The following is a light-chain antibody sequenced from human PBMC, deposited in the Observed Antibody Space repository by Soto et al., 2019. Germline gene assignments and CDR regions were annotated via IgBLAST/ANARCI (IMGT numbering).Light chain of an antibody. V-gene: IGKV4-1*01. CDR3: QQYYATPFT. Sequence: DIVMTQSPDYLAVSLGERATINCKSSQSVLYSSNNANYLAWYQQKPGQPPKLLLYWASTRASGVPDRFSGSGSGTDFSLIISSLQAEDVAVYYCQQYYATPFTFGPGTKVDI. CDR1: QSVLYSSNNANY. J-gene: IGKJ3*01. CDR2: WAS.